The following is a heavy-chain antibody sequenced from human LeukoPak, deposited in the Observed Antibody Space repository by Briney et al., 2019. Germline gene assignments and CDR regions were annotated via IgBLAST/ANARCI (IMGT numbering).Heavy chain of an antibody. J-gene: IGHJ4*02. Sequence: GGSLRLSCATSGFTYSNYAIHWVPQAPGKELEWVADISFDGDNEYYADSVRGRFMIARDNSKNTVYLQMNSLRGEDTAVYYCARDCSTTSCYNVMDYWGQGTLVTVSS. CDR2: ISFDGDNE. CDR1: GFTYSNYA. CDR3: ARDCSTTSCYNVMDY. V-gene: IGHV3-30-3*01. D-gene: IGHD1-26*01.